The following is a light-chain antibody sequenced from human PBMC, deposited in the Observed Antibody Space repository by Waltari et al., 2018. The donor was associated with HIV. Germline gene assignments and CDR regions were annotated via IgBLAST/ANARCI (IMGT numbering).Light chain of an antibody. CDR1: DTPAV. J-gene: IGLJ1*01. CDR2: AVE. V-gene: IGLV2-23*02. Sequence: ARPQPPSVSGSPGHSITIPCSDLDTPAVSWYQHPPDKAPTVVLYAVEIRPPGISSRFSGCRSGNNASLKISGLQAEDEADYFCCTYVGYGTKFVFGTGTRVSVL. CDR3: CTYVGYGTKFV.